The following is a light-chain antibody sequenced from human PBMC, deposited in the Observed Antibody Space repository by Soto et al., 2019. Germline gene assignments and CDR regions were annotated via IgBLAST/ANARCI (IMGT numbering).Light chain of an antibody. CDR1: SSDIGGYNY. V-gene: IGLV2-14*03. CDR2: DVS. J-gene: IGLJ1*01. CDR3: CSYTSTSTYV. Sequence: QSVLTQPASVSGSPGQSITISCTGTSSDIGGYNYVSWYQQHPGKAPKLMVYDVSNRPSGVSNRFSGSKSGNTASLTISGLQAEDEADYYCCSYTSTSTYVFGVGTKVTVL.